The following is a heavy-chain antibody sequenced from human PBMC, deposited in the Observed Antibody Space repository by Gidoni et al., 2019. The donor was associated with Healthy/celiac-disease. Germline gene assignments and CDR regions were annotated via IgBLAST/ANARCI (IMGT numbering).Heavy chain of an antibody. J-gene: IGHJ4*02. V-gene: IGHV3-73*02. CDR2: IRSKAHSYAT. CDR1: GFTCSGSA. CDR3: TGTYYDFWSGYYGFDY. Sequence: EVQMVESAGGLVQPGGSMKLSCAASGFTCSGSAMHWVRQDSGTGLEWVGRIRSKAHSYATAYAASVKGRFTISRDDSKNTAYLQMNSLKTEDTAVYYCTGTYYDFWSGYYGFDYWGQGTLVTVSS. D-gene: IGHD3-3*01.